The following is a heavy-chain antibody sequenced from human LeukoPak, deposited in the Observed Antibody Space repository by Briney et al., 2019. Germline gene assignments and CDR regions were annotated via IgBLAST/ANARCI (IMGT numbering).Heavy chain of an antibody. CDR3: ARSVEGYCSGGSCYSYSYYMDV. D-gene: IGHD2-15*01. J-gene: IGHJ6*03. Sequence: SETLSLTCTVSGGSISSYYWSWIRQPPGKGLEWIGYIYYSGSTNYNPSLKSRVTISVDTSKNQFSLKLSSVTAADTAVYYCARSVEGYCSGGSCYSYSYYMDVWGKGTMVTVSS. CDR1: GGSISSYY. CDR2: IYYSGST. V-gene: IGHV4-59*01.